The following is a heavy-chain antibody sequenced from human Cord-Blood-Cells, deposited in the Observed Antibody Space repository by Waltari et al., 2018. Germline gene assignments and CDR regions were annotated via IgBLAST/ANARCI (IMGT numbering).Heavy chain of an antibody. CDR1: GGSISSSSYY. J-gene: IGHJ5*02. D-gene: IGHD6-13*01. CDR2: IYYSGRT. CDR3: AAGMAAAGTRWFDP. V-gene: IGHV4-39*01. Sequence: QLQLQESGPGLVKPSETLSLTCTVSGGSISSSSYYWGWIRQPPGKGLEWLGSIYYSGRTYYNPSLKRRVTISVDTSKNQFSLKLSAVTAADTAVYYCAAGMAAAGTRWFDPWGQGTLVTVSS.